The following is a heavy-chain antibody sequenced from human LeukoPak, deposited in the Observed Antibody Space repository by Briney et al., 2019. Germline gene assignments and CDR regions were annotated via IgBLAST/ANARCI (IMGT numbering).Heavy chain of an antibody. CDR2: IIPIFGTA. CDR1: GGTFSSYA. V-gene: IGHV1-69*13. J-gene: IGHJ4*02. D-gene: IGHD2-21*01. Sequence: SVKVSCKASGGTFSSYAISWVRQAPGQGLEWMGGIIPIFGTANYAQKFQGRVTITADESTSTAYMELSSLRSEDTAVYYCWGGGWKKPFDYRGQGTLVTVSS. CDR3: WGGGWKKPFDY.